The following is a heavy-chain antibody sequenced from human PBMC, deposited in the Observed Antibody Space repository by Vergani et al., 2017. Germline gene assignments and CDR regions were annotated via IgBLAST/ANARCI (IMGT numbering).Heavy chain of an antibody. J-gene: IGHJ4*02. V-gene: IGHV3-15*01. D-gene: IGHD5-24*01. CDR3: TTDSLDGLDF. Sequence: EVQLVESGGGLVKPGGSLKLSCAASGFTFNDAWMSWVRQAPGKGLEWIGRIRRKSDGGTTDYAAPVKGRFFISRDDSKDMLYLQMNSLRSEETGVYYCTTDSLDGLDFWGPGTLVGVSS. CDR1: GFTFNDAW. CDR2: IRRKSDGGTT.